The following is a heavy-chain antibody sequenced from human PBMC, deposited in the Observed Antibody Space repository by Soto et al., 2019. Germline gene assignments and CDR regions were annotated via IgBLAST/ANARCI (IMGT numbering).Heavy chain of an antibody. J-gene: IGHJ6*02. CDR1: GFTFSGSA. D-gene: IGHD3-16*01. CDR3: TRLGEYYYYGMDV. CDR2: IRSKANSYAT. Sequence: GGSLRLSCAASGFTFSGSAMHWVRQASGKGLEWVGRIRSKANSYATAYAASVKGRFTISRDDSKNTAYLQMNSLKTEDTAVYYCTRLGEYYYYGMDVWGQGTTVTVSS. V-gene: IGHV3-73*01.